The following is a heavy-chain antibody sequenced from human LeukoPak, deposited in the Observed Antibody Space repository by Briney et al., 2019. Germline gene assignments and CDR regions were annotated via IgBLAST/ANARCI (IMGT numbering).Heavy chain of an antibody. CDR1: GFTFSSYG. D-gene: IGHD7-27*01. J-gene: IGHJ4*02. CDR3: ARGETGDIRPFNY. Sequence: GGSLRLSCAASGFTFSSYGMHWVRQAPGKGLEWVSVIYSGGSTYYADSVKGRFTISRHNSKNTLYLQMNSLRAEDTAVYYCARGETGDIRPFNYWGQGTLVTVSS. CDR2: IYSGGST. V-gene: IGHV3-53*04.